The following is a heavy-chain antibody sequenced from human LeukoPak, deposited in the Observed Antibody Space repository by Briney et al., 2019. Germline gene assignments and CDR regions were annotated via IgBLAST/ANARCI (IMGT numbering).Heavy chain of an antibody. D-gene: IGHD2-15*01. V-gene: IGHV3-23*01. Sequence: GGSLRPSCAASGFTFSSYAMSWVRQAPGKGLEWVSAISGSGGSTYYADSVKGRFTISRDNSKNTVYLEMNSLRVEDTAVYYCAKGTVRSCSGPSCYPLDSWGQGTLVTVSS. CDR3: AKGTVRSCSGPSCYPLDS. J-gene: IGHJ4*02. CDR1: GFTFSSYA. CDR2: ISGSGGST.